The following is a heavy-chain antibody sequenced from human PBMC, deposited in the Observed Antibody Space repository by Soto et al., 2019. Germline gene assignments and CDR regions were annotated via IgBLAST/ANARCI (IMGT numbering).Heavy chain of an antibody. CDR3: ARGGRIVDTGIGYYYYHAMDV. V-gene: IGHV1-46*01. D-gene: IGHD5-18*01. CDR1: GYTFTRYY. J-gene: IGHJ6*02. Sequence: ASVEVSCKASGYTFTRYYIHWVLQAPGQGLEWMGIFNPTGDTASYAQKLQGRVTMTRDTSTGTAYMELGSLRSEDTAVCYCARGGRIVDTGIGYYYYHAMDVWGQGTTVTV. CDR2: FNPTGDTA.